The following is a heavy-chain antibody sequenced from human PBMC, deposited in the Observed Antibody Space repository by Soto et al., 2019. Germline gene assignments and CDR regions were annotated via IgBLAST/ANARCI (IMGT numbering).Heavy chain of an antibody. J-gene: IGHJ4*02. CDR1: GFTFSSYA. CDR2: ISYDGSNK. Sequence: QVQLVESGGGVVQPGRSLRLSCAASGFTFSSYAMHWVRQAPGKGLEWAAVISYDGSNKYYADSVKGRFTISRDNSKNTLYLQMNSLRAEDTAVYYCARDKAIYDSSGYYDYWGQGTLVTVSS. CDR3: ARDKAIYDSSGYYDY. D-gene: IGHD3-22*01. V-gene: IGHV3-30-3*01.